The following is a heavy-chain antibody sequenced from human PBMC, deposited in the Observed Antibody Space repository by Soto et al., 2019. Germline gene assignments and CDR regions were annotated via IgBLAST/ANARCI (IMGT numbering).Heavy chain of an antibody. V-gene: IGHV1-8*01. Sequence: QVQLVQSGAEVKKPGASVKVSCKASGYTFTSYDINWVRQATGQGLEWMGWMNPNSGNTGYAQKFQGRVTMTRNTSISTAYRELSSLRSEDTAVYYCAREVLAVAGRQIDYWGQGTLVTVSS. J-gene: IGHJ4*02. CDR1: GYTFTSYD. D-gene: IGHD6-19*01. CDR3: AREVLAVAGRQIDY. CDR2: MNPNSGNT.